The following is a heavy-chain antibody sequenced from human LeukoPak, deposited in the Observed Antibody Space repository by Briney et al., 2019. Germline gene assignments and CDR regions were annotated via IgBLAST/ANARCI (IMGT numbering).Heavy chain of an antibody. CDR1: GFSFNNYA. D-gene: IGHD6-6*01. Sequence: GGSLRLSCAASGFSFNNYAMSWVRQAPGKGLEWVSAISGSGGSTYYADSVKGRFTISRDNSKNTLYLQMNSLRAEDTAVYYCAKGSSSSRGYFDYWGQGTLVTVSS. V-gene: IGHV3-23*01. CDR3: AKGSSSSRGYFDY. J-gene: IGHJ4*02. CDR2: ISGSGGST.